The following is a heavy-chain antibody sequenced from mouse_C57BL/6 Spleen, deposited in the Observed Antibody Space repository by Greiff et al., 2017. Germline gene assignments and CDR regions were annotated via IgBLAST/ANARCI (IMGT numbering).Heavy chain of an antibody. J-gene: IGHJ2*01. Sequence: EVTLVESGGGLVPPKGSLTLSCAASVYSFNTYDTNWVSQAPGRGLVWVARLRSKSNNHATYYADSVKDRFTISRDDSEIRLYLQMSNWKTEDAAIYYCVGHKHDYGYFDYWGQGTTLTVSS. CDR3: VGHKHDYGYFDY. V-gene: IGHV10-1*01. D-gene: IGHD2-4*01. CDR2: LRSKSNNHAT. CDR1: VYSFNTYD.